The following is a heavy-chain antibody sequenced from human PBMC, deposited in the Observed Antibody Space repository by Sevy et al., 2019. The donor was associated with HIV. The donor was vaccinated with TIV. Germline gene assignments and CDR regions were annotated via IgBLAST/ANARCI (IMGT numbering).Heavy chain of an antibody. Sequence: GSLRLSCAASGFTFNTYTINWVRQAPGKGLEWVSSISSSSDNVYYADSVKGRFTISRDNAKNSLSLQMNSLRVEDTAVYYCARDAYGDYSFDSWGQGTLVTVSS. CDR2: ISSSSDNV. CDR1: GFTFNTYT. V-gene: IGHV3-21*01. J-gene: IGHJ4*02. D-gene: IGHD4-17*01. CDR3: ARDAYGDYSFDS.